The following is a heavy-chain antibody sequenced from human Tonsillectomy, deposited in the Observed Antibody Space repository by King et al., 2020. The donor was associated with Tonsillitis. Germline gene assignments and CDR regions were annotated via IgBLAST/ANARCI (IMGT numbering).Heavy chain of an antibody. CDR3: ARVMSVAGNFDL. CDR1: GYSFTSGYY. Sequence: VQLQESGPGLVKPSETLSLTCAVSGYSFTSGYYWGWIRQPPGKGLEWIGSIYHSGSTYYNPSLKSRVTISLDTSKNQFSLKLTSVTAADTSVYYCARVMSVAGNFDLWGQGTMVTVSS. CDR2: IYHSGST. D-gene: IGHD2-21*01. V-gene: IGHV4-38-2*01. J-gene: IGHJ3*01.